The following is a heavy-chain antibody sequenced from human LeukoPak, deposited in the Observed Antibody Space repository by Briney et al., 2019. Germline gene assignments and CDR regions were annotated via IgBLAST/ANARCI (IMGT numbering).Heavy chain of an antibody. CDR1: GCTFSSYS. V-gene: IGHV3-21*01. CDR3: ARAGGLWFDP. J-gene: IGHJ5*02. Sequence: GGSLRLSCAASGCTFSSYSMNWVRQAPGKGLEWVSSISSSGSYIYYADSVNGRFTISRDNAKNSLYLQRNSTSAENTAVYYCARAGGLWFDPWGQGTLVTVSS. CDR2: ISSSGSYI. D-gene: IGHD2-8*02.